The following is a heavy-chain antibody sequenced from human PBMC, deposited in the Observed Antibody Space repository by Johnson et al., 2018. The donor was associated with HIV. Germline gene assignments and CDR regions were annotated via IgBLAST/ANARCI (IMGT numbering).Heavy chain of an antibody. CDR3: TTEVVGQRGGAFDI. V-gene: IGHV3-30*02. Sequence: QVQLVESGGGVVQPGGSLRLSCAASGFTFSSYGMHWVRQALGKGLEWVAFIRYDGSNKYYVDSVKGRFSISRDNSKNTLYVQMNSLKTEDTAVYYCTTEVVGQRGGAFDIWGQGTMVTVSS. J-gene: IGHJ3*02. D-gene: IGHD6-25*01. CDR2: IRYDGSNK. CDR1: GFTFSSYG.